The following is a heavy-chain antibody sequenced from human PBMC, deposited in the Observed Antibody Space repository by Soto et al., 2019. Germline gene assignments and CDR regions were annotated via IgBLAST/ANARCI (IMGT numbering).Heavy chain of an antibody. CDR2: ISYDGSNK. D-gene: IGHD6-13*01. Sequence: QVQLVESGGGVVQPGRSLRLSCAASGFTFSSYAMHWVRQAPGKGLEWVAVISYDGSNKYYADSVKGRFTISRDNSKNTLYLQMNSLRAEDTAVYYCARDPQRSNPYYYYGMDVWGQGTTVTVSS. V-gene: IGHV3-30-3*01. CDR1: GFTFSSYA. CDR3: ARDPQRSNPYYYYGMDV. J-gene: IGHJ6*02.